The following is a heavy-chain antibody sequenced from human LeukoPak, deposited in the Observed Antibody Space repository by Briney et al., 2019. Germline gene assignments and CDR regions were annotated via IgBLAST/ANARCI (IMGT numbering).Heavy chain of an antibody. J-gene: IGHJ6*03. D-gene: IGHD1-1*01. Sequence: ASVKVSCKASGYTFTGYYVHWVRQAPGQGLEWMGWINPNSGGTNYAQKFQGRVTMTRDTSISTAYMELSRLRSDDTAEYYCAKDFTSGTRYFYYYMDVWGRGTTVTVSS. V-gene: IGHV1-2*02. CDR1: GYTFTGYY. CDR3: AKDFTSGTRYFYYYMDV. CDR2: INPNSGGT.